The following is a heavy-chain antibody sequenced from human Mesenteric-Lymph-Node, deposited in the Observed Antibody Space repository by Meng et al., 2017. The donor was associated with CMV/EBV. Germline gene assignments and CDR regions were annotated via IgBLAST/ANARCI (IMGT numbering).Heavy chain of an antibody. V-gene: IGHV3-33*06. J-gene: IGHJ1*01. CDR2: IGYDGSNK. Sequence: SLKIYCAASGFAFSSYGMHWVRQAPGKGLEWVAVIGYDGSNKYYADSVKGRFTISRDNSKNTLYLQMNSLTAEDTTVYYGAKYRSGAALLHWGQGTLVTVSS. CDR3: AKYRSGAALLH. D-gene: IGHD7-27*01. CDR1: GFAFSSYG.